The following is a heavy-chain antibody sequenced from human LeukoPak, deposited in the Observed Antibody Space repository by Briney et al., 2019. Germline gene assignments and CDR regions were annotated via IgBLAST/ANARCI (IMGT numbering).Heavy chain of an antibody. D-gene: IGHD2-15*01. Sequence: PSETLSLTCTVSGASISGGDYYWSWTRQPPGKGLEWIGYIYYSGTTYYNPSLRSRVTISVDMSKNHFSLELTSVTAADTAVYYCARNQLYCSGGDCYSQYFHLWGRGTLVTVSS. CDR2: IYYSGTT. CDR1: GASISGGDYY. J-gene: IGHJ2*01. CDR3: ARNQLYCSGGDCYSQYFHL. V-gene: IGHV4-30-4*08.